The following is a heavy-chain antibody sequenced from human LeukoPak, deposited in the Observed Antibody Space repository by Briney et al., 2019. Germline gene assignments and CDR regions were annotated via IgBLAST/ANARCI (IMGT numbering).Heavy chain of an antibody. Sequence: PGGSLRLSCEASGFTFSTYGMHWVRQAPGKGLEWVAVIWYDGSNKYYADSVKGRFTISRDNSKNTLYLQMNSLRAEDTAVYYCAREGYCSSTSCSFDPWGQGTLVTVSS. V-gene: IGHV3-33*01. J-gene: IGHJ5*02. CDR1: GFTFSTYG. D-gene: IGHD2-2*01. CDR3: AREGYCSSTSCSFDP. CDR2: IWYDGSNK.